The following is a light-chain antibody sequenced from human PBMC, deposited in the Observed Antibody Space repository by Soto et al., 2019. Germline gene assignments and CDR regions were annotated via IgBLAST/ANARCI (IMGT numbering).Light chain of an antibody. CDR2: AAS. CDR1: HSVGTS. Sequence: DIQMTQSPSSLSASVGDRVSISCRASHSVGTSLNWYQQKPGKAPKLLIYAASSLQREVPSRFSGSGSDTDFSLTISSLQPEDFATYYCQQSYHTPQTFGQGTKVEIK. J-gene: IGKJ1*01. CDR3: QQSYHTPQT. V-gene: IGKV1-39*01.